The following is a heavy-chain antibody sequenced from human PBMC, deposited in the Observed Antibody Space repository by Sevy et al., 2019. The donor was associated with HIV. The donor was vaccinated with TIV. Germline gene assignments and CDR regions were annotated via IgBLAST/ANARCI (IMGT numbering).Heavy chain of an antibody. Sequence: GGSLRLSCTASGFTFSNHAMHWVRQGPGKGPEWVAFIRNDGSHEYYAESVKGRFTISRDNSKNTVYLRMNSLRAEDTAVYYCARGSTYYYDDSGYSTRGDAFDIWGQGTMVTVSS. CDR1: GFTFSNHA. CDR3: ARGSTYYYDDSGYSTRGDAFDI. CDR2: IRNDGSHE. J-gene: IGHJ3*02. V-gene: IGHV3-30*02. D-gene: IGHD3-22*01.